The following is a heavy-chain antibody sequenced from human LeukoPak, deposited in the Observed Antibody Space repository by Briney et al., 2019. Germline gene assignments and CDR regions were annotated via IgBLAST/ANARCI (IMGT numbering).Heavy chain of an antibody. CDR3: IYDSSGHLGNWFDP. V-gene: IGHV1-69*06. CDR2: IIPIFGTA. J-gene: IGHJ5*02. CDR1: GGTFSSYA. D-gene: IGHD3-22*01. Sequence: GASVKVSCKASGGTFSSYAISWVRQAPGQGLEWMGGIIPIFGTANYAQKFQGRVTITADKSTSTAYMELSSLRSEDTAVYYYIYDSSGHLGNWFDPWGQGTLVTVSS.